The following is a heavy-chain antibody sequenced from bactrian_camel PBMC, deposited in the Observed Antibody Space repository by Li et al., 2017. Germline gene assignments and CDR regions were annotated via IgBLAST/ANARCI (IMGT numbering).Heavy chain of an antibody. V-gene: IGHV3S55*01. J-gene: IGHJ4*01. D-gene: IGHD2*01. CDR3: TKGMDEITDITRYKY. CDR2: ITGNDDT. CDR1: GWTYATCS. Sequence: HVQLVESGGGSVKAGGSASLSCTASGWTYATCSWEWYRQAPGKERELVSQITGNDDTYYADSVEGRFTISRDNAKNTLYLQLNSLKTDDTAMYYCTKGMDEITDITRYKYWGQGTQVTVS.